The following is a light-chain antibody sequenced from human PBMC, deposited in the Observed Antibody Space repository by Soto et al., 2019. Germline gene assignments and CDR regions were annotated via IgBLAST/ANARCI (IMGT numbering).Light chain of an antibody. J-gene: IGKJ1*01. Sequence: ERVVTQAPATFSVSPGEGATLSCRASESVNTNLAWYQQKPGQAPRLLIYAASTRATGVPARFSGSGSGAEFTLTISSLQSEDVATYYCQQYENWPWTFGQGTKV. CDR3: QQYENWPWT. CDR2: AAS. V-gene: IGKV3-15*01. CDR1: ESVNTN.